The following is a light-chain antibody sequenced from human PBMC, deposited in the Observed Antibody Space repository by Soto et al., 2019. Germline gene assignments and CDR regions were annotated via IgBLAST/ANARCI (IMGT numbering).Light chain of an antibody. CDR1: SSDVGGYNY. J-gene: IGLJ1*01. V-gene: IGLV2-14*01. Sequence: QSALTQPASVSGSPGQSITISCTGTSSDVGGYNYVSWYQQHPGKAPKLMIYEVSNRPSGVSNRFCGSKSGNTASLTISGLQAEAEADYYCSSYTSSSIDCVFGTGTKLTVL. CDR2: EVS. CDR3: SSYTSSSIDCV.